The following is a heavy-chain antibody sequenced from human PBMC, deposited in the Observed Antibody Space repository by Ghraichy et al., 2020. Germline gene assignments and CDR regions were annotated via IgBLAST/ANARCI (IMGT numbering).Heavy chain of an antibody. D-gene: IGHD3-22*01. CDR2: IYTSGSP. J-gene: IGHJ3*02. V-gene: IGHV4-61*02. Sequence: SETLSLTCTVSGGSIISGSYYWSWIRQPAGKGLEWIGRIYTSGSPNSNPSLKSRLSMSVDTSKNQFSLKLSSVTAADTAVYYCARGLYYYDSRGYSEDAFDIWGQGTMVTVSS. CDR3: ARGLYYYDSRGYSEDAFDI. CDR1: GGSIISGSYY.